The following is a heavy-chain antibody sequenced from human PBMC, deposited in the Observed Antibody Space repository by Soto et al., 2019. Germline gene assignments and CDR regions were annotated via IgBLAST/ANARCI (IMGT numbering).Heavy chain of an antibody. CDR2: ISYDGSNK. V-gene: IGHV3-30-3*01. CDR1: GFTFSSYA. J-gene: IGHJ4*02. D-gene: IGHD6-19*01. Sequence: GGSLRLSCAASGFTFSSYAMHWVRQAPGKGLEWVAVISYDGSNKYYADSVKGRFTISRDNSKNTLYLQMNSLRAEDTAVYYCARGAVAVAGPSPYWGQGTLVTVSS. CDR3: ARGAVAVAGPSPY.